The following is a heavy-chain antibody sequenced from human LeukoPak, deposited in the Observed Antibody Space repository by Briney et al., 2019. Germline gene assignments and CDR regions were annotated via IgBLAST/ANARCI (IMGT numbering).Heavy chain of an antibody. CDR1: GYTFTGYY. CDR2: INPNSGGT. J-gene: IGHJ4*02. D-gene: IGHD5-12*01. Sequence: GALVKVSCKASGYTFTGYYMHWVRQAPGQGLEWMGWINPNSGGTNYAQKFQGWVTMTRDTSISTAYMELSRPRSDDTAVYYCARDPGIYPDYFDYWGQGTLVTVSS. CDR3: ARDPGIYPDYFDY. V-gene: IGHV1-2*04.